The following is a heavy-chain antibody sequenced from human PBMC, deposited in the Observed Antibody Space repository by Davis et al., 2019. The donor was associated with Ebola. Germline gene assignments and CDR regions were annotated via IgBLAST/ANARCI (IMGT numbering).Heavy chain of an antibody. V-gene: IGHV3-30*18. Sequence: GGSLRLSCAASGFTFSDYYMSWIRQAPGKGLEWVAVISYDGSNKYYADSVKGRFTISRDNSKNTLYLQMNGLTVEDTAVYYCANLGSGSHDTDFDYWGAGTLVTVSS. CDR3: ANLGSGSHDTDFDY. J-gene: IGHJ4*02. D-gene: IGHD3-10*01. CDR1: GFTFSDYY. CDR2: ISYDGSNK.